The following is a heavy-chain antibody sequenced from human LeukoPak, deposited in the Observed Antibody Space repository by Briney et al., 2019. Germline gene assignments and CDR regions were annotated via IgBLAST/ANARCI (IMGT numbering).Heavy chain of an antibody. Sequence: SETLSLTCTVSGGSINSYYGSWIRQPPGKGLEWIGYIYYTGSTDYNPSLMSRVTISLDTSKNQFSLKLFSVTSADTAVYYCARDPVYYGSGGFDYWGQGALVTVSS. D-gene: IGHD3-10*01. CDR2: IYYTGST. J-gene: IGHJ4*02. V-gene: IGHV4-59*01. CDR1: GGSINSYY. CDR3: ARDPVYYGSGGFDY.